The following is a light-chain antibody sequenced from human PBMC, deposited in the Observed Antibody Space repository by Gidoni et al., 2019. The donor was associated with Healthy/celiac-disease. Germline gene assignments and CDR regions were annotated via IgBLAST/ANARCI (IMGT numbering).Light chain of an antibody. Sequence: DIVMTQSPDSLAVSLGERATINCKSSQSILYNSNNKNYLAWDQQKPGQPPKLLIYWASTRESGVPDRFSGSGSGTDFTLTISSLQAEDVAVYYCQQYYSTLYTFGQGTKLETK. CDR3: QQYYSTLYT. CDR2: WAS. CDR1: QSILYNSNNKNY. J-gene: IGKJ2*01. V-gene: IGKV4-1*01.